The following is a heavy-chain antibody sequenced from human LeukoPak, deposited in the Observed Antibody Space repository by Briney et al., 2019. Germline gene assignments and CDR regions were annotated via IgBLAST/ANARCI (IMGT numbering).Heavy chain of an antibody. J-gene: IGHJ4*02. CDR1: GYTFTSYG. CDR2: ISAYNGNT. CDR3: ARVSRDNSGYYSYYFDY. V-gene: IGHV1-18*01. Sequence: ASVKVSCKASGYTFTSYGISWVRHAPGQGLEWMGWISAYNGNTNYAQKLQGRVTMTTDTSTSTAYMELRSLRSDDTAVYYCARVSRDNSGYYSYYFDYWGQGTLVTVSS. D-gene: IGHD3-22*01.